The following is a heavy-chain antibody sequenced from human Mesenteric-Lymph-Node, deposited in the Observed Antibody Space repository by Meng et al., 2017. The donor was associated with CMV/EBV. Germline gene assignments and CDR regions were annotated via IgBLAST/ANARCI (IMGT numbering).Heavy chain of an antibody. CDR2: IWYDGSNK. J-gene: IGHJ4*02. D-gene: IGHD2-2*01. CDR3: AKDFERYCSSTSCYYFDY. CDR1: GFTFSSYG. V-gene: IGHV3-33*06. Sequence: GESLKISCAASGFTFSSYGMHWVRQAPGKGLEWVAVIWYDGSNKYYADSVKGRFTISRDNSKNTLYLQMNSLRAEDTAVYYCAKDFERYCSSTSCYYFDYWGQGTLVPSPQ.